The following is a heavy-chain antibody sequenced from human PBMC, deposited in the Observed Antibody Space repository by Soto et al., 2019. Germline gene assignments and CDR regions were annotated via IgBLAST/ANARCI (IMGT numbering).Heavy chain of an antibody. V-gene: IGHV3-30-3*01. CDR3: ARVTPGNNLYYFSGLVF. D-gene: IGHD1-1*01. CDR1: GFTFDTYG. Sequence: QVHLVESGGGVVQPGRSLRLSCVASGFTFDTYGIHWVRQAPGKGLQWVALISYEGSNTYYADSVRGRFTISRDNSKNTLYLQMNTLRPEDTGLYYCARVTPGNNLYYFSGLVFWGQGTSVTVSS. CDR2: ISYEGSNT. J-gene: IGHJ6*02.